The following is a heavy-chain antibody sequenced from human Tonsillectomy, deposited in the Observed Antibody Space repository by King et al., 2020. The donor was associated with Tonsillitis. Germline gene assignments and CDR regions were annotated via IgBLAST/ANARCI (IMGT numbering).Heavy chain of an antibody. CDR1: GFTFSSYS. D-gene: IGHD6-19*01. Sequence: VQLVESGGGLVKPGGSLRLSCAASGFTFSSYSMNWVRQAPGKGLEWVSSISSSSSYIYYADSVKGRFTISRDNAKNSLYLQMNSLRAEDTAVYYWAREEYSSGWYVGYYFDYWGQGTLVTVSS. J-gene: IGHJ4*02. V-gene: IGHV3-21*01. CDR3: AREEYSSGWYVGYYFDY. CDR2: ISSSSSYI.